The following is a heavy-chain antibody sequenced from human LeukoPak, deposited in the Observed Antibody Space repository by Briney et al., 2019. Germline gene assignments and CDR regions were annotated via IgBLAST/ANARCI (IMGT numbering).Heavy chain of an antibody. J-gene: IGHJ4*02. Sequence: ASVKVSCKASGGTFSSYAISLGRQAPGQGLEWMGRIIPIFGRGNYEQKFKGRVTITTDESTSTAYMELSSLRSEDTAVYYCARDLDYWGQGTLVTVSS. V-gene: IGHV1-69*05. CDR2: IIPIFGRG. CDR1: GGTFSSYA. CDR3: ARDLDY.